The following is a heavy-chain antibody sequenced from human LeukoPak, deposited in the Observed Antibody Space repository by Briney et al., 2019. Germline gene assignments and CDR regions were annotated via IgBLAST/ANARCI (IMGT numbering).Heavy chain of an antibody. CDR3: ARAGRGLRYFDWLTYDY. V-gene: IGHV3-9*01. CDR1: GFTFDDYA. D-gene: IGHD3-9*01. CDR2: ISWKSGSI. Sequence: GGSLRLSCAASGFTFDDYAMHWVRQAPGKGLEWVSGISWKSGSIGYADSVKGRFTISRDNAKNSLYLQMNSLRAEDTAVYYCARAGRGLRYFDWLTYDYWGQGTLVTVSS. J-gene: IGHJ4*02.